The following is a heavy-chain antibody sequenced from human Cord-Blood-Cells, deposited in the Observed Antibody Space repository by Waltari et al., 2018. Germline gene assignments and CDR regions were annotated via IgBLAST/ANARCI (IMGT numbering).Heavy chain of an antibody. CDR3: ARARYSSSWYFDY. Sequence: QVQLVESGGGVVQPGRSLRLSCAASGFTFSSYGMHWVRQAPGKGLEWVAVIWYDGSNKYYADSVKGRFTISRDNSKNTLYLQMNSLRAEDTAVYYCARARYSSSWYFDYWGQGTLVTVSS. D-gene: IGHD6-13*01. V-gene: IGHV3-33*01. CDR2: IWYDGSNK. J-gene: IGHJ4*02. CDR1: GFTFSSYG.